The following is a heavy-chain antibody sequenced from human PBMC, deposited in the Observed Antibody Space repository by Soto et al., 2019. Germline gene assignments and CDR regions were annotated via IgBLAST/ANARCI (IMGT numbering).Heavy chain of an antibody. D-gene: IGHD5-12*01. Sequence: QVQLVQSGAEVKKPGSSVKVSCKTSGGTFRNNAISWVRQAPGQGLEWMGWILPIFGTPNYAQRFRGRVTISADDSATAAFMELRGLRPDETAVYFCTWSDTRNGYNQDYYFDYWGQGSRVTVSS. V-gene: IGHV1-69*01. CDR1: GGTFRNNA. CDR2: ILPIFGTP. J-gene: IGHJ4*02. CDR3: TWSDTRNGYNQDYYFDY.